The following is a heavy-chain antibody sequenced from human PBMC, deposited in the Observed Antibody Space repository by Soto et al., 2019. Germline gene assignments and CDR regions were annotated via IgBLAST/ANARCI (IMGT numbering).Heavy chain of an antibody. J-gene: IGHJ4*02. CDR3: TRDSYDSSGYYYDCFDY. Sequence: EVQLVESGGGLVQPGGSLRLSCAASGFTFSSHWMSWVRQSPGKGLEWVANIKVDGSEKYYVDSVRGRFSISRDNDKDSLYLQMNSLRAEDTAVYYCTRDSYDSSGYYYDCFDYWGQGTLVTVSS. CDR2: IKVDGSEK. CDR1: GFTFSSHW. D-gene: IGHD3-22*01. V-gene: IGHV3-7*01.